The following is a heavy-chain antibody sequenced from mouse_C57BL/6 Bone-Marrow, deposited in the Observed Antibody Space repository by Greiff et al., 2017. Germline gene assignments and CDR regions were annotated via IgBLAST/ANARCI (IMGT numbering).Heavy chain of an antibody. J-gene: IGHJ4*01. CDR1: GYTFTSYW. V-gene: IGHV1-5*01. Sequence: DVHLVESGTVLARPGASVKMSCKTSGYTFTSYWMHWVKQRPGQGLEWIGAIYPGNSDTSYNQKFKGKAKLTAVTSASTAYIELSSLTNEDSAVYYCTRAGDGYFYYAMDYWGQGTSVTVSS. CDR2: IYPGNSDT. CDR3: TRAGDGYFYYAMDY. D-gene: IGHD2-3*01.